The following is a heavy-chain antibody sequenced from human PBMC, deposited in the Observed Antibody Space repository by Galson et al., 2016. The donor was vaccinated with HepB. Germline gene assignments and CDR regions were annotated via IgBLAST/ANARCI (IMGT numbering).Heavy chain of an antibody. Sequence: SLRLSCAASGFTFSNYGMHWVRQAPGKGLEWVAVISYDGRDKDYRDSMKGRFTISRDNSKNTLYLKMDSLRGEDTAVYYCAKDQREQWLVLGLKDYWGQGTLVTVSS. J-gene: IGHJ4*02. CDR3: AKDQREQWLVLGLKDY. V-gene: IGHV3-30*18. CDR1: GFTFSNYG. CDR2: ISYDGRDK. D-gene: IGHD6-19*01.